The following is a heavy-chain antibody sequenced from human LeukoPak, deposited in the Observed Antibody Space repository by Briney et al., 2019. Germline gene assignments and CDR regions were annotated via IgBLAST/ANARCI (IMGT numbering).Heavy chain of an antibody. CDR2: ISSSSSYI. V-gene: IGHV3-21*01. CDR3: ARDDIVVVPAAIVRRFDP. Sequence: GGSLRLSCAASGFTSSSYSMKWVRQAPGKGLEWVSSISSSSSYIYYADSVKGRFTISRDNAKNSLYLQMNSLRAEDTAVYYCARDDIVVVPAAIVRRFDPWGQGTLVTVSS. J-gene: IGHJ5*02. D-gene: IGHD2-2*02. CDR1: GFTSSSYS.